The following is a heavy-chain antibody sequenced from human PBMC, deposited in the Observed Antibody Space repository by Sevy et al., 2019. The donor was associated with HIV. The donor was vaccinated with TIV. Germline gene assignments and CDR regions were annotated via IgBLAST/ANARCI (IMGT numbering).Heavy chain of an antibody. Sequence: GGSLRLSCAASGFTVSSNYMGWVRQAPGKGLEWVSVIYSGGSTYYADSVKGRFTISRDNSKNTLYLQMNSLRAEDTAVYYCAMAADTAMVYFDYWGQGTLVTVSS. CDR2: IYSGGST. CDR3: AMAADTAMVYFDY. D-gene: IGHD5-18*01. CDR1: GFTVSSNY. V-gene: IGHV3-53*01. J-gene: IGHJ4*02.